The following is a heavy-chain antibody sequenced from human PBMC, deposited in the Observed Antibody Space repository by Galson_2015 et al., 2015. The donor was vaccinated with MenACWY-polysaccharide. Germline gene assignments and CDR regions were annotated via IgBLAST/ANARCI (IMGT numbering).Heavy chain of an antibody. CDR1: GGSISSSNYY. J-gene: IGHJ6*02. V-gene: IGHV4-39*01. D-gene: IGHD5-18*01. CDR3: ASRLAQVGIAGYGYGMDV. Sequence: SETLSLTCTVSGGSISSSNYYWGWIRQSPEKGLEWIGTISYSGSTYYNPSLKSRVTTSVDTSKNQFSLKLSSVTAADTAVYYCASRLAQVGIAGYGYGMDVWGQGTTVTVSS. CDR2: ISYSGST.